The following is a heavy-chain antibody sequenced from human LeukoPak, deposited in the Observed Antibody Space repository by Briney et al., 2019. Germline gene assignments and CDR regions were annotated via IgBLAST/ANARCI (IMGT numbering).Heavy chain of an antibody. J-gene: IGHJ4*02. V-gene: IGHV3-30*03. Sequence: PGGSLRLSCAASGFTLSSYGMHWVRQAPGKGLEWVAVISYDGSNKYYADSVKGRFTISRDNSTNTLYLQMNSLRAEDTAVYYCARDVSYYDSSGTADYWGQGTLVTVSS. CDR3: ARDVSYYDSSGTADY. D-gene: IGHD3-22*01. CDR2: ISYDGSNK. CDR1: GFTLSSYG.